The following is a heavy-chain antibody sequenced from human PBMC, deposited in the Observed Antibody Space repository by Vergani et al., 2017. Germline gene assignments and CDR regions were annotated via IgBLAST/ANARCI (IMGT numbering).Heavy chain of an antibody. CDR1: GGIFSSYT. V-gene: IGHV1-69*02. CDR2: IIPILGIA. D-gene: IGHD2-2*01. Sequence: QVQLVQSGAEVKKPGSSVKVSCKASGGIFSSYTISWVRQAPGQGLEWMGRIIPILGIANYAQKFQGRVTITADKSTSTAYMELSSLRSEDTAVYYCAGSIGYCSSTSCYWFDPWGQGTLVTVSS. J-gene: IGHJ5*02. CDR3: AGSIGYCSSTSCYWFDP.